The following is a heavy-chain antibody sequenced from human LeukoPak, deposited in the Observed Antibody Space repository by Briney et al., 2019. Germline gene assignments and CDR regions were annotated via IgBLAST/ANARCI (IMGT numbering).Heavy chain of an antibody. J-gene: IGHJ4*02. V-gene: IGHV3-23*01. CDR2: ISGSGSST. Sequence: GGSLRLSCVASGFTFSSYAMSWVRQAPGKGLEWVSAISGSGSSTYYADSVKGRFPISRDSSKNTLYLQMNSLRADDTAVYYCTRDPTVTTSDCWGQGTLVTVSS. D-gene: IGHD4-17*01. CDR3: TRDPTVTTSDC. CDR1: GFTFSSYA.